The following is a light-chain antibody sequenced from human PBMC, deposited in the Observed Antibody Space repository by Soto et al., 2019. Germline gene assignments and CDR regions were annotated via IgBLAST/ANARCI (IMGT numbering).Light chain of an antibody. V-gene: IGLV1-40*01. J-gene: IGLJ2*01. CDR1: SSNIGAGYD. Sequence: QSVLTQPPSVSGAPGPRVTISCTGSSSNIGAGYDVHWYQQLPGTDPKLLIYGNSNRHSGVPDRFSGSKSGTYASLAITGLQADDEADYYCQSYDSSPHVVFGGGTKVTVL. CDR2: GNS. CDR3: QSYDSSPHVV.